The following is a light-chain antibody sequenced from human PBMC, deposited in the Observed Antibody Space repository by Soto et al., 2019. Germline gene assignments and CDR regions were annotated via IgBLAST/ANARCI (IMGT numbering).Light chain of an antibody. CDR2: AAS. Sequence: DIQMTQSPSSLSASVGDRVTITCRASQSISSYLNLYQQKPGKAPKLLIYAASSLQSGIPSRFSGSGSGTDFTLTIISLQPEDFATYYCQQSYSTPWTFGQGTKVEIK. CDR1: QSISSY. J-gene: IGKJ1*01. V-gene: IGKV1-39*01. CDR3: QQSYSTPWT.